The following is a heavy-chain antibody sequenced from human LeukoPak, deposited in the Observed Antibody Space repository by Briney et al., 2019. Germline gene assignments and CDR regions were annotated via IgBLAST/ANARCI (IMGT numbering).Heavy chain of an antibody. J-gene: IGHJ4*02. CDR1: GYTFTSYG. V-gene: IGHV7-4-1*02. CDR2: INTNSGNP. CDR3: GREFLEWLLSPAANY. D-gene: IGHD3-3*01. Sequence: ASVKVSCKASGYTFTSYGISWVRQAPGQGLEWMGWINTNSGNPTYAQGFTGRFVFFSDTSVSTPYLQISSLKADATAVYYCGREFLEWLLSPAANYWGQGTLGTVSS.